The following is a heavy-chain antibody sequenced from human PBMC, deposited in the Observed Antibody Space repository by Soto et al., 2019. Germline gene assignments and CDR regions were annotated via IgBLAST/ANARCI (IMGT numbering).Heavy chain of an antibody. CDR1: GFTFRNYG. V-gene: IGHV3-30*02. CDR3: AIDFCRSPTCLDY. D-gene: IGHD2-2*01. CDR2: IQSDGSKK. J-gene: IGHJ4*02. Sequence: QVQLVESGGGVVQPGGSLRLSCAASGFTFRNYGMHWVRQAPGKGLEWVTAIQSDGSKKYNADSVKGRFTISRDDSKNALYMQMDSLRVEDTAVYYCAIDFCRSPTCLDYWGQGTLVIVSS.